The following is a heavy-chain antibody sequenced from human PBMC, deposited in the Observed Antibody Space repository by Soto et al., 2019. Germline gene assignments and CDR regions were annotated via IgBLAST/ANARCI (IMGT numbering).Heavy chain of an antibody. CDR1: GFTFSSYA. CDR2: ISGSGGNT. CDR3: AKDFGSGYSTHADY. J-gene: IGHJ4*02. D-gene: IGHD3-10*01. Sequence: EVQLLESGGGLVQPGGSLRLSCAASGFTFSSYAMRWVRQAPGKGLEWVAAISGSGGNTYYADSVKGRFTISRDNSKNTLYLQMNSLRAEDTAVYYCAKDFGSGYSTHADYWGQGTLVTVSS. V-gene: IGHV3-23*01.